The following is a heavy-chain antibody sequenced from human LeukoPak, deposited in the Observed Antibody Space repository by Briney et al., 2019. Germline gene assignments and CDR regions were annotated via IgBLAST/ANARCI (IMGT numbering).Heavy chain of an antibody. CDR1: GFTFSSYG. J-gene: IGHJ4*02. CDR3: AKVRDTADMDY. V-gene: IGHV3-30*18. D-gene: IGHD5-18*01. Sequence: GGSLRLSCAASGFTFSSYGMHWVRQAPGKGLEWVAVISYDGSNKYYADSVKGRFTISRDNSKNTLYLQMNSLRAEDTAVYYCAKVRDTADMDYWGQGTLVTVSS. CDR2: ISYDGSNK.